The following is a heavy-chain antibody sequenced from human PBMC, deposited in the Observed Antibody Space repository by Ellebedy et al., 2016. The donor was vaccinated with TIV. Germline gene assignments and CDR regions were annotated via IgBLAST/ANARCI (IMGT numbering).Heavy chain of an antibody. CDR1: GCTFTSYG. V-gene: IGHV1-18*01. D-gene: IGHD3-22*01. CDR3: AVGVYYDSSGSNAFDI. J-gene: IGHJ3*02. Sequence: AASVKVSCKASGCTFTSYGISWVRRAPGQGLEWMGWISTYNGNTNYAQKLQGRVTMTTDTSTSTAYMELRSLRSDDTAVYYCAVGVYYDSSGSNAFDIWGQGTMVTVSS. CDR2: ISTYNGNT.